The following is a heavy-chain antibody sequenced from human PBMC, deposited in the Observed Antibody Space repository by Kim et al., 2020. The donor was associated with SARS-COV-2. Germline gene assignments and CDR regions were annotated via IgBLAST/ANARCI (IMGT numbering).Heavy chain of an antibody. J-gene: IGHJ6*02. D-gene: IGHD2-15*01. Sequence: SVKVSCKASGGTFSSYAISWVRQAPGQGLEWMGGIIPIFGTANYAQKFQGRVTITADESTSTAYMELSSLRSEDTAVYYCASDVVVVAADYGMDVWGQGTTVTVSS. V-gene: IGHV1-69*13. CDR3: ASDVVVVAADYGMDV. CDR1: GGTFSSYA. CDR2: IIPIFGTA.